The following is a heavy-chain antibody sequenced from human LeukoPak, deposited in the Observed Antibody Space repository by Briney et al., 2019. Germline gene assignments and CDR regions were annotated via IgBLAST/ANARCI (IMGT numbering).Heavy chain of an antibody. CDR1: GGTFSSYA. D-gene: IGHD4-17*01. CDR3: ARDLDYGDDNHFDY. J-gene: IGHJ4*02. CDR2: IIPIFGTA. V-gene: IGHV1-69*06. Sequence: GASVKVSCKASGGTFSSYAISWVRQAPGQGLEWMGGIIPIFGTANYAQKFPGRVTITADKSTSTAYMELSSLRSEDTAVYYCARDLDYGDDNHFDYWGQGTLVTVSS.